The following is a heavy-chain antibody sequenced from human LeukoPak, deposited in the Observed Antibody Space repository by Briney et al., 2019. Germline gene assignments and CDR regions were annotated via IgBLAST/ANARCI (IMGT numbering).Heavy chain of an antibody. CDR2: ISYDGSNK. D-gene: IGHD3-16*02. CDR3: AKAVITFGGVIQAYDY. J-gene: IGHJ4*02. V-gene: IGHV3-30-3*01. CDR1: GFTFSSYA. Sequence: GGSLRLSCAASGFTFSSYAMHWVRQAPGKGLEWVAVISYDGSNKYYADSVKGRFTISRDNSKNTLYLQMNSLRAEDTAVYYCAKAVITFGGVIQAYDYWGQGTLVTVSS.